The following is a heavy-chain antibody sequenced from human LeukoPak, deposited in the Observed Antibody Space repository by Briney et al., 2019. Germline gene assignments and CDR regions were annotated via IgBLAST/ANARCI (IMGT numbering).Heavy chain of an antibody. J-gene: IGHJ4*02. CDR2: IHYSGST. Sequence: SETLSLTCSVPGYSISSAYYWGWIRQPPGKGLEWIATIHYSGSTSYNPSLKSRVTISLDTSKNQFSLTLTSVTAADTALYYCTRELAGTTVEDWGQGTLVTVSS. CDR1: GYSISSAYY. CDR3: TRELAGTTVED. D-gene: IGHD1-1*01. V-gene: IGHV4-38-2*02.